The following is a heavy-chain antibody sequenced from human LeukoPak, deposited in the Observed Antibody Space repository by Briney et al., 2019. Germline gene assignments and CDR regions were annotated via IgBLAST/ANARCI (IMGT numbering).Heavy chain of an antibody. J-gene: IGHJ4*02. CDR1: GFTFSTYG. CDR2: TWYDGSYK. CDR3: MTAAGYNFGQY. V-gene: IGHV3-33*01. Sequence: GGSLRLSCAASGFTFSTYGMHWVRQAPGKRLEWVAVTWYDGSYKYYGDSVKGRFTISRDNSKNTLYLQMNSLRAEDTAIYYCMTAAGYNFGQYWGQGTLVTVPS. D-gene: IGHD5-18*01.